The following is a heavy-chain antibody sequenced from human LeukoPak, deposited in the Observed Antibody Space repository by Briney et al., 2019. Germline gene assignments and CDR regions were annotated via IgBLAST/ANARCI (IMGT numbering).Heavy chain of an antibody. J-gene: IGHJ4*02. V-gene: IGHV3-30*18. D-gene: IGHD5-12*01. CDR2: ISYDGRNI. Sequence: PGKSLRLSCAASGFTFNNYGMHWVRQAPGKGLEWVAVISYDGRNIHYPDSVKGRFTISRDISTDTLWLQMDSLRAEDTAVYYCAKNKGYNGYDGIDYWGQGTLVTVFS. CDR3: AKNKGYNGYDGIDY. CDR1: GFTFNNYG.